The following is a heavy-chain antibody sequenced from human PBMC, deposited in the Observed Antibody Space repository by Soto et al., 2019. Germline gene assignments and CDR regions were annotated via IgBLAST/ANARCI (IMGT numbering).Heavy chain of an antibody. J-gene: IGHJ6*02. CDR3: ARDWRYSNYGMYYYYGMDV. V-gene: IGHV4-31*03. CDR2: IYYSGST. CDR1: GGSISSGGYY. Sequence: SETLSLTCTVSGGSISSGGYYWSWIRQHPGKGLEWTGYIYYSGSTYYNPSLKSRVTISVDTSKNQFSLKLSSVTAADTAVYYCARDWRYSNYGMYYYYGMDVWGQGTTVAVSS. D-gene: IGHD4-4*01.